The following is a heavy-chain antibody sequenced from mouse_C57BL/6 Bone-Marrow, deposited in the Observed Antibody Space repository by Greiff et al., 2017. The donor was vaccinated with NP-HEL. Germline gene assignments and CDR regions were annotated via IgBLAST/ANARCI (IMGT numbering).Heavy chain of an antibody. V-gene: IGHV1-50*01. J-gene: IGHJ4*01. D-gene: IGHD2-4*01. CDR1: GYTFTSYW. CDR3: ARWDYAVYYAIDY. CDR2: IDPSDSYT. Sequence: QVQLQQPGAELVKPGASVKLSCKASGYTFTSYWMQWVKQRPGQGLEWIGEIDPSDSYTNYNQKFKGKATLTVDTSSSTAYMQLSSLTSEDSAVYYCARWDYAVYYAIDYWGQGTSVTVSS.